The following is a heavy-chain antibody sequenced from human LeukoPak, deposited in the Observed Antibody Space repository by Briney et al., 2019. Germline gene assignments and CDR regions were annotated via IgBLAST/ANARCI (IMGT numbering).Heavy chain of an antibody. Sequence: ASVKVSCKASGYTLTDYYLHWVRQATGQGLEWMGWMNPNSGNTGYAQKFQGRVTITRNTSISTAYMELSSLRSEDTAVYYCARDPYYYDSSGYDYWGQGTLVTVSS. CDR1: GYTLTDYY. V-gene: IGHV1-8*03. CDR3: ARDPYYYDSSGYDY. J-gene: IGHJ4*02. D-gene: IGHD3-22*01. CDR2: MNPNSGNT.